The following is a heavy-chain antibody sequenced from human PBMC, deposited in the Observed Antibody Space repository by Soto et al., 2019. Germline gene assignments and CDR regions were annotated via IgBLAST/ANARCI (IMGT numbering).Heavy chain of an antibody. CDR3: ARQTIFGVVIIRYPFDI. Sequence: PGESLKISCKGSGYSFTSYWIGWVRQMPGKGLEWMGIIYPGDSDTRYSPSFQGQVTISADKSISTAYLQWSSLKASDTAMYYCARQTIFGVVIIRYPFDIWGQGTMVTVSS. D-gene: IGHD3-3*01. V-gene: IGHV5-51*01. CDR2: IYPGDSDT. CDR1: GYSFTSYW. J-gene: IGHJ3*02.